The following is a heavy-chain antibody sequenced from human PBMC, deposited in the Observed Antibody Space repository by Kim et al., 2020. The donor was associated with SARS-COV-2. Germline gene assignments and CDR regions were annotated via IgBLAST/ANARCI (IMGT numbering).Heavy chain of an antibody. J-gene: IGHJ4*02. CDR3: ARDPDYGGSGVFLDF. CDR1: GFTFSTYW. V-gene: IGHV3-7*03. CDR2: INPGGSEK. D-gene: IGHD4-17*01. Sequence: GGSLRLSCTASGFTFSTYWMTWVRQAPGKGLEWMASINPGGSEKYYADSVKGRFTISRDNANNSLYLQLNVLRAEDTALYYCARDPDYGGSGVFLDFWGQGTLVTVSS.